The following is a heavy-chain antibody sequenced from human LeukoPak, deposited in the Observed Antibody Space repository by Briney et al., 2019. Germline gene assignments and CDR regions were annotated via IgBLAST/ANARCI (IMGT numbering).Heavy chain of an antibody. CDR3: AKGPNSGSYYYFDY. D-gene: IGHD1-26*01. CDR2: TSYNGGSR. J-gene: IGHJ4*02. CDR1: GFTFSSYA. V-gene: IGHV3-23*01. Sequence: GGSLRLSCAASGFTFSSYAMSWVRQAPGKGLEWVSGTSYNGGSRFYADSVKGRFTISRDNSKNMLFLQMSSLRAEDTAVYYCAKGPNSGSYYYFDYWGQGTLVTVSS.